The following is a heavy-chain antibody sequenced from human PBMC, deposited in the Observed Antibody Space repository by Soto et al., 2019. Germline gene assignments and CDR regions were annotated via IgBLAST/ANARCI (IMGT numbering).Heavy chain of an antibody. J-gene: IGHJ5*02. D-gene: IGHD6-13*01. CDR3: TREDTGIDWFDP. Sequence: GGSLRLSCAASGFTFSSYAMSWFRQAPGKGLEWVGFIRSKAYGGTTEYAASVKGRFTISRDDSKSIAYLQMNSLKTEDTAVYYCTREDTGIDWFDPWGQGTLVTVSS. CDR2: IRSKAYGGTT. CDR1: GFTFSSYA. V-gene: IGHV3-49*03.